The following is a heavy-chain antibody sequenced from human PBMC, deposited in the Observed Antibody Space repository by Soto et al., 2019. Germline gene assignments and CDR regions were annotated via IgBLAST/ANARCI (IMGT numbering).Heavy chain of an antibody. Sequence: QVQLVESGGGVVQPGRSLRLSCAASGFTFSSYAMHWVRQAPGKGLEWVAVISYDGSNKYYADSVKGRFTISRDNSKNTLYLQMNSLRAEDTAVYYCASTRQWLSSEDYWGQGTLVTVSS. CDR1: GFTFSSYA. CDR2: ISYDGSNK. CDR3: ASTRQWLSSEDY. J-gene: IGHJ4*02. D-gene: IGHD6-19*01. V-gene: IGHV3-30-3*01.